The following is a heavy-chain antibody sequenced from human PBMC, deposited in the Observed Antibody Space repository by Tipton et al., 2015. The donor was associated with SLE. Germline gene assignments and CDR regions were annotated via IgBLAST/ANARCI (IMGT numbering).Heavy chain of an antibody. CDR2: IYSDGSA. CDR1: GFTVSTNY. CDR3: AKEGGRGGVFDY. Sequence: SLRLSCVASGFTVSTNYMSWVRQTPGKGLEWVSVIYSDGSAYYADSVKGRFTLSRDNSKDTLYLQMFSLRVGDTAIYFCAKEGGRGGVFDYWGQGSLVTVSS. V-gene: IGHV3-53*01. D-gene: IGHD2-8*02. J-gene: IGHJ4*02.